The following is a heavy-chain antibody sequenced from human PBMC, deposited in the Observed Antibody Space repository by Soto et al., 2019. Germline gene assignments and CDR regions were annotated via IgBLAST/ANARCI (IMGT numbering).Heavy chain of an antibody. CDR2: ISYDGSNK. CDR1: VFTFSNYA. V-gene: IGHV3-30-3*01. CDR3: ARDLGNNYGSFAY. Sequence: GGSLRLSCVASVFTFSNYAMNWVRQAPGKGLEWVAVISYDGSNKYYADSVKGRITISRDNSRNTLYLQMNNLRAEDTAMYYCARDLGNNYGSFAYWGQGTLVTVSS. J-gene: IGHJ1*01. D-gene: IGHD4-17*01.